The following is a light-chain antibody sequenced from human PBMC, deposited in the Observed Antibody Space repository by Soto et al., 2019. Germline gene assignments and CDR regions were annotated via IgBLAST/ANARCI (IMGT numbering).Light chain of an antibody. CDR3: CSSAPESTYV. V-gene: IGLV2-23*01. J-gene: IGLJ1*01. Sequence: QSVLAQPASVSGSPGQSMTISCTGTDSDVGAYDSVSWYQQHPHKAPQLIIYKGTQRPSGVSNRFSGSTSGNAASLTISALQADDEADYFCCSSAPESTYVFGTGTKVTVL. CDR2: KGT. CDR1: DSDVGAYDS.